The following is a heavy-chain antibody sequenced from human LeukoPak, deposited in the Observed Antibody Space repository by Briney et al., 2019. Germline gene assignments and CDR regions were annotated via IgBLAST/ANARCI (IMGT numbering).Heavy chain of an antibody. CDR2: ISHSGST. D-gene: IGHD1-26*01. Sequence: SETLSLTCAVSGYSISSGYYWGWIRQPPGKGLEWIGSISHSGSTYYNRSLKGRVTILVATSKNQFSLKLNSVTAADTAVYYCARQLDGGSYRSPDYWGQGTLVTVSS. J-gene: IGHJ4*02. CDR1: GYSISSGYY. CDR3: ARQLDGGSYRSPDY. V-gene: IGHV4-38-2*01.